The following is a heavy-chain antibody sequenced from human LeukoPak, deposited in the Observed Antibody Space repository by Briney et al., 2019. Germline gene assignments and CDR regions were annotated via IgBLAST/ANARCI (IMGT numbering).Heavy chain of an antibody. CDR3: GPFGGYSGYDLGY. CDR2: INNSGSA. J-gene: IGHJ4*02. V-gene: IGHV4-34*01. Sequence: SETLSLTCAVYGGSFSDHYWSWIRQPPGQGPEWIGEINNSGSAKYNPPLKSRVTISVDTSKNQFSLEVTSVTAADTAVYYCGPFGGYSGYDLGYWGQGTLVTVST. CDR1: GGSFSDHY. D-gene: IGHD5-12*01.